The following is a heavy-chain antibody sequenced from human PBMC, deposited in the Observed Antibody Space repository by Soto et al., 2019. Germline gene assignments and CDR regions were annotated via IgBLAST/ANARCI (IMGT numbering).Heavy chain of an antibody. CDR3: ALRSMAVVPEY. J-gene: IGHJ4*02. V-gene: IGHV4-59*01. CDR2: LYYGRSA. Sequence: QVQLQESGPGLVKPSETLSLTCAVSGDSISSYYCMWIRQPPGKGLESIGYLYYGRSANYNPSLKXRXTXSWXTSTNQCSLTLSSMTAADTAVYYCALRSMAVVPEYWGQGTLVTVSS. CDR1: GDSISSYY. D-gene: IGHD3-22*01.